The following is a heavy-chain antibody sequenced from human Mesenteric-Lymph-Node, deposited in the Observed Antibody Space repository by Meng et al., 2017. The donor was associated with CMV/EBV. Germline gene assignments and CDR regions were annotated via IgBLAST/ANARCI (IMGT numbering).Heavy chain of an antibody. CDR2: MSGSGGNT. D-gene: IGHD6-6*01. CDR1: GFTFSCCE. CDR3: AKQDGYSTSSPAFDI. J-gene: IGHJ3*02. Sequence: GESLKISCAASGFTFSCCEMNWIRQAPGKGLEWVSGMSGSGGNTYYADSVKGRFTISRDNSKNTLNLQMNSLRAEDTAVYFCAKQDGYSTSSPAFDIWGQGTMVTVSS. V-gene: IGHV3-23*01.